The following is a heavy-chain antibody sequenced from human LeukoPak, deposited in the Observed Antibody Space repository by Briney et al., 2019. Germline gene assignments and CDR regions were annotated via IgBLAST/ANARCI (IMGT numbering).Heavy chain of an antibody. J-gene: IGHJ4*02. D-gene: IGHD1-1*01. CDR3: ARLLNGRVDY. Sequence: SETLSLTCTVSGGSISNYYWNWIRQPPGKGLEWIGYIYYSGSTNYNPSLKSRVTISVDTSKNQFSLKLSSVTAADTAVYYCARLLNGRVDYWGQGTLVTVSS. CDR2: IYYSGST. V-gene: IGHV4-59*01. CDR1: GGSISNYY.